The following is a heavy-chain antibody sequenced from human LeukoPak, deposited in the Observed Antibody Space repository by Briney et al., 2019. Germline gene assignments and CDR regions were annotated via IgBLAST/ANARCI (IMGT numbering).Heavy chain of an antibody. Sequence: PSVTVSFKSTGCTVTSYAINWMRQAPPQGLEWVGGIIPNFGKANYAEKFQGRVTITADESTSTAYMELSSLRSEDTAVYYCAREGYCSSTSCYGPFDYWGQGTLVTVSS. CDR1: GCTVTSYA. CDR3: AREGYCSSTSCYGPFDY. D-gene: IGHD2-2*01. V-gene: IGHV1-69*13. CDR2: IIPNFGKA. J-gene: IGHJ4*02.